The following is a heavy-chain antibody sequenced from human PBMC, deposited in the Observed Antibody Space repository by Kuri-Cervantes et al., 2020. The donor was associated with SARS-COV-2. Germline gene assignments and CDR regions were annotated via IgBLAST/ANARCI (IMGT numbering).Heavy chain of an antibody. CDR1: GYTLTELS. Sequence: ASVKVSCKVSGYTLTELSMHWVRQAPGQGLEWMGIINPSGGSTSYAQKFQGRVTMTRDTSTSTVYMELSSLRSEDTAVYYCARAYYDFWSGYHPFDYWGQGTLVTVSS. J-gene: IGHJ4*02. D-gene: IGHD3-3*01. V-gene: IGHV1-46*01. CDR2: INPSGGST. CDR3: ARAYYDFWSGYHPFDY.